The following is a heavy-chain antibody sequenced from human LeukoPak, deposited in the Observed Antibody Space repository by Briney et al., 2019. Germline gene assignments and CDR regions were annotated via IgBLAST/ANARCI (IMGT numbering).Heavy chain of an antibody. CDR2: ISSSSSTI. CDR1: GFTFSSYS. D-gene: IGHD5-18*01. CDR3: ARDRAMDDY. Sequence: PGGSLGLSCAASGFTFSSYSMNWVRQAPGKGLEWVSYISSSSSTIYYADSVKGRFTISRDNAKNSLYLQMNSLRAEDTAVYYCARDRAMDDYWGQGTLVTVSS. J-gene: IGHJ4*02. V-gene: IGHV3-48*01.